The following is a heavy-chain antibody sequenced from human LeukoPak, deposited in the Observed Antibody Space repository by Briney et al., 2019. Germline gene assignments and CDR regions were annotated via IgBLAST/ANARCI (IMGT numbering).Heavy chain of an antibody. CDR3: ARDPPPYCSSTSCYLSASDY. CDR2: ISAYNGNT. D-gene: IGHD2-2*01. CDR1: GHTFTSYG. J-gene: IGHJ4*01. Sequence: GASVKVSCKASGHTFTSYGISWVRQAPGQGLEWMGWISAYNGNTNYAQKLQGRVTMTTDTSTSTAYMELRSLRSDDTAVYYCARDPPPYCSSTSCYLSASDYWGQEPWSPSPQ. V-gene: IGHV1-18*01.